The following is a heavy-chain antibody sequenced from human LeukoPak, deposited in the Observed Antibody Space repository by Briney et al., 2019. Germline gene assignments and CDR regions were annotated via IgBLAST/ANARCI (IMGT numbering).Heavy chain of an antibody. Sequence: PSETLSLTCTVSGGSISSSSYYWSWIRQPAGKGLEWIGRIYTSGSTNYNPSLKSRVTMSVDTSKNQFSLKLSSVTAADTAVYYCARDDHVVVPTDAFDIWGQGTMVTVSS. J-gene: IGHJ3*02. CDR3: ARDDHVVVPTDAFDI. D-gene: IGHD2-2*01. CDR1: GGSISSSSYY. CDR2: IYTSGST. V-gene: IGHV4-61*02.